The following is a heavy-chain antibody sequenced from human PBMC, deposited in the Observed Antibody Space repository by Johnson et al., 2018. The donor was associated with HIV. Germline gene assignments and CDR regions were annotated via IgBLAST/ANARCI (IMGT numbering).Heavy chain of an antibody. D-gene: IGHD1-26*01. CDR2: IGTAGDT. Sequence: VQLVESGGGVVQPGRSLRLSCAASGFTFSSYALHWVRQAPGKGLEWVSAIGTAGDTYYPVSVKGRFTISRENAKNSLYLQMNRLRAGDTAVYYCARGERFGGTQEAFDIWGQGTMVTVSS. CDR3: ARGERFGGTQEAFDI. J-gene: IGHJ3*02. CDR1: GFTFSSYA. V-gene: IGHV3-13*01.